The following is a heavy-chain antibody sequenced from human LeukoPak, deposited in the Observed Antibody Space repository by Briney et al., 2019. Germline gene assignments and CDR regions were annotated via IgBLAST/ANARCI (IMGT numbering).Heavy chain of an antibody. V-gene: IGHV1-2*02. D-gene: IGHD4-23*01. CDR3: ARENYGGDFEY. J-gene: IGHJ4*02. CDR1: GHTFGYYY. CDR2: ISPNNGDT. Sequence: ASVKVSCKASGHTFGYYYLHWVRQAPGQGLEWMGWISPNNGDTNYAQKFQGRVTLTWDTSFNTAYMDLSRLTSDDTAIYYCARENYGGDFEYWGQGALVTVSS.